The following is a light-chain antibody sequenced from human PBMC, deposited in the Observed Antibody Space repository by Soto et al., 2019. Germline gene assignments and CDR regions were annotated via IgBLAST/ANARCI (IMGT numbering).Light chain of an antibody. J-gene: IGKJ1*01. Sequence: DIQMTQSPSSLSASVEDRVIITCRASQSISNHLNWYQQKPGKAPKLLIFAASSLQSGVPSRFRGSRSGPDFTLTISSLQPEDFATYYGQQSYSSPPTFGQGTKVEIK. V-gene: IGKV1-39*01. CDR1: QSISNH. CDR3: QQSYSSPPT. CDR2: AAS.